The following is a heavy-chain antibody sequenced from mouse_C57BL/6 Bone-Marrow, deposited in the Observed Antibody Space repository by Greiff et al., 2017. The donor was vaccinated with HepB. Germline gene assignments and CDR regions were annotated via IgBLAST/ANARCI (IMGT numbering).Heavy chain of an antibody. Sequence: QVQLKESGAELVRPGASVTLSCKASGYTFTDYEMHWVKQTPVHGLEWIGAIDPETGGTAYNQKFKGKAILTADKSSSTAYMELRSLTSEDSAVYYCTRDGRSPAWFAYWGQGTLVTVSA. CDR2: IDPETGGT. J-gene: IGHJ3*01. V-gene: IGHV1-15*01. D-gene: IGHD1-1*01. CDR3: TRDGRSPAWFAY. CDR1: GYTFTDYE.